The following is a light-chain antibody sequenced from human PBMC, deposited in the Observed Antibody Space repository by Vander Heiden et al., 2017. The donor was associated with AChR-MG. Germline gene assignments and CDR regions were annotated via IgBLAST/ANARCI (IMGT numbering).Light chain of an antibody. CDR1: QRANTT. CDR2: GAS. J-gene: IGKJ4*01. Sequence: IERTHLLGTLSMPPVERAILSCRASQRANTTSTWYPQTPGQSSMLLIYGASARATGVPTRFSGSGSGRDFTLTISSLQSEDFAIYYCQQYDNWPPLTFGGGTKVEMK. CDR3: QQYDNWPPLT. V-gene: IGKV3-15*01.